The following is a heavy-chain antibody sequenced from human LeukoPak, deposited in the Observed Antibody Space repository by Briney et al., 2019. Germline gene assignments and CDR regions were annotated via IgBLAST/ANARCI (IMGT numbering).Heavy chain of an antibody. CDR3: ARHVGGDLDY. D-gene: IGHD2-21*02. CDR2: IYYSGST. CDR1: GGSISSSSYY. V-gene: IGHV4-39*07. Sequence: SETLSLTCTVTGGSISSSSYYWGWIRQPPGKGLEWIGSIYYSGSTYYNPSLKSRVTISVDTSKSQFSLKLSSVTAADTAVYYCARHVGGDLDYWGQGTLVTVSS. J-gene: IGHJ4*02.